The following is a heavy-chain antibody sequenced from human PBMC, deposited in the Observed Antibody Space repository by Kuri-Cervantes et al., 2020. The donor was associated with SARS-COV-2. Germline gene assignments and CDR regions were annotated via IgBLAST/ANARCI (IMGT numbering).Heavy chain of an antibody. D-gene: IGHD2-2*01. CDR1: GFTFSSYA. CDR3: AKDRDYYSRPPTFHY. J-gene: IGHJ4*02. V-gene: IGHV3-23*01. Sequence: ESLSLTCAASGFTFSSYAMSWVRQVPGKGLEWVSCISGGGTSSDYSDSVKGRFTISRDNSKNTLYLVMNNLRGEDTAVYFCAKDRDYYSRPPTFHYWGLGAQVTVSS. CDR2: ISGGGTSS.